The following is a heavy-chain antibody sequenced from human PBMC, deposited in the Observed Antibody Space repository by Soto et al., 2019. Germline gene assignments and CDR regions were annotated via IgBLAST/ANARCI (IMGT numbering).Heavy chain of an antibody. CDR2: IYSSGST. Sequence: SETLSLTCSVSGGSISRYFWNWIRQPPGKGLEWIGYIYSSGSTSYNPSLKIRVTISVDTSKNQFSLQLTSVTAADTAIYYCARAPTTAVNFDSWGQGTLVTVS. J-gene: IGHJ4*02. CDR1: GGSISRYF. V-gene: IGHV4-59*01. D-gene: IGHD4-17*01. CDR3: ARAPTTAVNFDS.